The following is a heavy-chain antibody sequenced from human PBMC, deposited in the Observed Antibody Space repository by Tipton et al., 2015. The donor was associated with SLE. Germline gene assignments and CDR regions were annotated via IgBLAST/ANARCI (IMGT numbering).Heavy chain of an antibody. CDR3: ARHVPSYCGGDCGHFDD. D-gene: IGHD2-21*01. J-gene: IGHJ4*02. V-gene: IGHV4-59*08. Sequence: LRLSCTVSGGSISGDHWSWIRQPPGKGLEWIGYAFYSGTTDSNPSLKSRVTMSIDTSKNQFSLRLSSVTAADTAIYYCARHVPSYCGGDCGHFDDWGQGTLVTVSS. CDR2: AFYSGTT. CDR1: GGSISGDH.